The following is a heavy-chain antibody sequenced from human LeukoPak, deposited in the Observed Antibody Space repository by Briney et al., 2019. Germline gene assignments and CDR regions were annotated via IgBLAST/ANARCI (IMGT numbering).Heavy chain of an antibody. CDR2: ISESGAGK. CDR3: AREGLPWFGEFYYIDC. Sequence: QAGGSLRLSCAASGFIFTNYFMSWVRQAPGKGLEWVSAISESGAGKYYADSVRGRFTISRDNSEDTLYLQMNSLRAEDTAVYYCAREGLPWFGEFYYIDCWGQGLLVTVSS. D-gene: IGHD3-10*01. CDR1: GFIFTNYF. J-gene: IGHJ4*02. V-gene: IGHV3-23*01.